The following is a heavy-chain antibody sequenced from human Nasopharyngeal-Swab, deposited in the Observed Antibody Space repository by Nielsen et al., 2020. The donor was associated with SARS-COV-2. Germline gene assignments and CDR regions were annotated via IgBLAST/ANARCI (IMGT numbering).Heavy chain of an antibody. V-gene: IGHV4-59*08. D-gene: IGHD4-17*01. Sequence: SETLSLTCTVSGGSISSYYWSWIRQPPGKGLEWIGYIDYSGSTNYNPSLKSRVTISVNTSKNQFSLKLSSVTAADTAVYYCARHTVATPISHYFDYWGQGTLVTVSS. J-gene: IGHJ4*02. CDR1: GGSISSYY. CDR3: ARHTVATPISHYFDY. CDR2: IDYSGST.